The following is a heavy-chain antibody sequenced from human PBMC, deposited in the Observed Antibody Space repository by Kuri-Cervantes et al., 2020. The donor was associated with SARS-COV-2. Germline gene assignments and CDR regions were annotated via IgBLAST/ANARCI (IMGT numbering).Heavy chain of an antibody. Sequence: GGSLRLSCAASGFIFSNFWMNWVRQAPGKGLEWVPKIKEDGSGQYYVDSVKGRFTISRDNAKNTLYLQMNSLRAEDTAVYYCARRYTDVLGFLEWPDKTQYYYYIDVWGKGTTVTVSS. D-gene: IGHD3-3*01. CDR2: IKEDGSGQ. V-gene: IGHV3-7*03. CDR3: ARRYTDVLGFLEWPDKTQYYYYIDV. J-gene: IGHJ6*03. CDR1: GFIFSNFW.